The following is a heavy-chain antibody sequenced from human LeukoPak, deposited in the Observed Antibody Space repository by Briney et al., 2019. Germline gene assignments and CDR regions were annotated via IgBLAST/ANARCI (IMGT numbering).Heavy chain of an antibody. J-gene: IGHJ4*02. Sequence: GESLKISCAASGLTVSSNYISWVRQAQGKGLEWISVIYSGGDTYYSQSVRGRFTISRDNSKNTLYLQMNSLRVEDTAVYYCSRRPDYGGTPTFDYWGQGTLVTVSS. CDR3: SRRPDYGGTPTFDY. CDR2: IYSGGDT. D-gene: IGHD4-23*01. CDR1: GLTVSSNY. V-gene: IGHV3-66*01.